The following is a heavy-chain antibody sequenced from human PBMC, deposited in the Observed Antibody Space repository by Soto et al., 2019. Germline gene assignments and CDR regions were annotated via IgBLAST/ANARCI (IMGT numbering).Heavy chain of an antibody. CDR2: IIPILGIA. CDR3: ARDREIKRLELPY. V-gene: IGHV1-69*10. D-gene: IGHD1-7*01. J-gene: IGHJ4*02. Sequence: GASVKVSCKTSGGTFSSYTISWVRQAPGQGLEWMGGIIPILGIANYAQKFQGRVTITADKSTSTAYMELSSLRSEDTAVYYCARDREIKRLELPYWGQGTLVTVSS. CDR1: GGTFSSYT.